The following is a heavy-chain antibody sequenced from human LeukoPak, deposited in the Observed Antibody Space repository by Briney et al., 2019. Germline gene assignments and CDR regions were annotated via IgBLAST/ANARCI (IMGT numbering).Heavy chain of an antibody. V-gene: IGHV4-34*01. CDR1: GFTFSSYS. J-gene: IGHJ2*01. CDR2: INHSGST. Sequence: GSLRLSCAASGFTFSSYSMNWVRQAPGKGLEWIGEINHSGSTNYNPSLKSRVTISVDTSKNQFSLKLSSVTAADTAVYYCASSDYYVDLWGRGTLVTVSS. CDR3: ASSDYYVDL. D-gene: IGHD3-10*01.